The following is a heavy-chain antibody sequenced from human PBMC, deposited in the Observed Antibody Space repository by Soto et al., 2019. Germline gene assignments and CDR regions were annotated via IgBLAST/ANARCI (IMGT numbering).Heavy chain of an antibody. Sequence: QVPLVESGGGVVQPGRSLRLSCAASGFTFRTYAMHWVRQAPGKGLEWVSVILYDGRNEYYADSVKGRFTISRDNSKHTLYLQMNSLRVDDTAVYYCARAQGTTPVVDWYYYALDVWGQGTTVTVSS. CDR3: ARAQGTTPVVDWYYYALDV. CDR1: GFTFRTYA. J-gene: IGHJ6*02. V-gene: IGHV3-30*04. D-gene: IGHD2-15*01. CDR2: ILYDGRNE.